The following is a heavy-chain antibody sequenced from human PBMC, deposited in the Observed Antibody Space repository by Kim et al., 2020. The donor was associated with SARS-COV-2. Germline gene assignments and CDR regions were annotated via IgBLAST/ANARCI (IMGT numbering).Heavy chain of an antibody. Sequence: SLKGRVTIAVDTSKNQFSLKLSSVTAADTAVYYCARRGIAVAGTEGYFDYWGQGTLVTVSS. J-gene: IGHJ4*02. V-gene: IGHV4-39*01. CDR3: ARRGIAVAGTEGYFDY. D-gene: IGHD6-13*01.